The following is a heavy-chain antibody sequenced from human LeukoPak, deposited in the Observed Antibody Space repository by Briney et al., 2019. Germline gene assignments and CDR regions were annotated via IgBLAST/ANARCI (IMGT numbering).Heavy chain of an antibody. V-gene: IGHV3-23*01. CDR2: ISGGGVT. J-gene: IGHJ5*02. CDR1: GFTFNKNG. Sequence: PGGSLRLSCAASGFTFNKNGMIWVRQAPGKGLEWVSAISGGGVTFYSDSVKGRFTISRDNSNNTLFLQMNSLRVEDTALYYCAKGDDYWSGYYGPWGQGTLVTVSS. CDR3: AKGDDYWSGYYGP. D-gene: IGHD3-3*01.